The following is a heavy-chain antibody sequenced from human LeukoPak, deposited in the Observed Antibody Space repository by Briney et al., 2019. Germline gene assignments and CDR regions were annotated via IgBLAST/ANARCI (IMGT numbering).Heavy chain of an antibody. CDR1: GLTVSSNC. J-gene: IGHJ4*02. CDR2: IYSGGNT. D-gene: IGHD3-22*01. CDR3: ARRAGDYSHPYDY. Sequence: GGSLRLSCAASGLTVSSNCMSWVCQAPGKWLGFVSFIYSGGNTYYADFVKGRFTIYRDNSKNTVHLQMNSLRAEDTAMYYCARRAGDYSHPYDYWGQGTLVTVSS. V-gene: IGHV3-53*01.